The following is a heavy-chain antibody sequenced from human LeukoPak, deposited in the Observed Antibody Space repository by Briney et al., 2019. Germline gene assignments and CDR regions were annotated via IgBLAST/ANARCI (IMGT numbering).Heavy chain of an antibody. D-gene: IGHD6-13*01. V-gene: IGHV4-34*01. CDR2: INHSGST. J-gene: IGHJ5*02. CDR1: GGSFSGYY. Sequence: SETLSLTCAVYGGSFSGYYWSWIRQPPGKGLEWIGEINHSGSTNYNPSLKSRVTISVDTSKNQFSLKLSSVTAADTAVYYCARHRGYWFDPWGQGTLVTVSS. CDR3: ARHRGYWFDP.